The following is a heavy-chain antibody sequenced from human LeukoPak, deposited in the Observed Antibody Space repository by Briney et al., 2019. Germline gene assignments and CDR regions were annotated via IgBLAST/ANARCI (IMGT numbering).Heavy chain of an antibody. D-gene: IGHD6-13*01. J-gene: IGHJ4*02. CDR1: GLTVSTNY. CDR3: AKDRGSSWYGDY. Sequence: GGSLRLSCAVSGLTVSTNYMTWVRQAPGKGLEWVSVIYSGGSTYYADSVKGRFTISKDNSKNTLYLQMNSLRAEDTAVYYCAKDRGSSWYGDYWGQGTLVTVSS. V-gene: IGHV3-53*05. CDR2: IYSGGST.